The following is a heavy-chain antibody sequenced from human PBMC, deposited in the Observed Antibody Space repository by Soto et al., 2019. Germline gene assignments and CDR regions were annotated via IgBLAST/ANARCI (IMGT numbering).Heavy chain of an antibody. J-gene: IGHJ4*02. V-gene: IGHV4-39*01. Sequence: SETLSLTCTVSGGSISSSSYYWGWIRQPPGKGLEWIGSIYYSGSTYYNPSLKSRVTISVDTSKNQFSLKLSSVTAADTAVYYCASKDYDILTLDYWGQGTLVTVSS. CDR3: ASKDYDILTLDY. CDR1: GGSISSSSYY. D-gene: IGHD3-9*01. CDR2: IYYSGST.